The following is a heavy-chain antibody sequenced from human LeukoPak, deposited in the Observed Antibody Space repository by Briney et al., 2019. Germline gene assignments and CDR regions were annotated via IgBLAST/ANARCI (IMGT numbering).Heavy chain of an antibody. D-gene: IGHD3-3*01. CDR1: GYTCSSDW. V-gene: IGHV3-7*05. CDR2: IKEDGSEK. J-gene: IGHJ4*02. CDR3: ARGGRDDFWSGYLQDY. Sequence: GGPLRLSCAASGYTCSSDWMSWVRQAPGKGLEWVANIKEDGSEKNYVDSVKGRFTISRDNAKNRLYLQMNSLRDEHTEVHYCARGGRDDFWSGYLQDYWGQGTLVTVSS.